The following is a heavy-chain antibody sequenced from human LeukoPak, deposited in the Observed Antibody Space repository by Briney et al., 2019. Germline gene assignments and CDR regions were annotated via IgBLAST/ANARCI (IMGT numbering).Heavy chain of an antibody. D-gene: IGHD2-2*01. J-gene: IGHJ5*02. CDR3: ARAVVPARHNWFDP. CDR1: GGSISSYY. Sequence: SETLSLTCTVSGGSISSYYWSWIRQPPGKGLEWIGYIYYSGSTNYNPSLKSRVTISVDTSKNQFSLMLSCVTAADTAVYYCARAVVPARHNWFDPWGQGTLVTVSS. V-gene: IGHV4-59*01. CDR2: IYYSGST.